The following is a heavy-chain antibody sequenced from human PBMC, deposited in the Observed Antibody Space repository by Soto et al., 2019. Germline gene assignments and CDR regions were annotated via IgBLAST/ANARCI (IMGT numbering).Heavy chain of an antibody. CDR1: GFTLSGRS. J-gene: IGHJ6*04. CDR2: IDNAGTDS. D-gene: IGHD3-10*01. V-gene: IGHV3-74*01. CDR3: ARGWFGPDV. Sequence: VQLVESGGGLVQPGGSLRLSCAASGFTLSGRSMHWVRQAPGKGLVWVSGIDNAGTDSTYADSVKGRFTSSRDNAKNMRDLQMNSRRVEDTAVYYCARGWFGPDVWGKGTTVTVSS.